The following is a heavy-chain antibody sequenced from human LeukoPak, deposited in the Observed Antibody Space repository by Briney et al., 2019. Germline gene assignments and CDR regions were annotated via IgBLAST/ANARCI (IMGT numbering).Heavy chain of an antibody. CDR2: ISGSGGST. D-gene: IGHD1-7*01. V-gene: IGHV3-23*01. CDR1: GFTFSSYA. CDR3: AKPTTYEPAFDI. J-gene: IGHJ3*02. Sequence: LTGGSLRLSCAASGFTFSSYAMSWVRQAPGKGLEWVSAISGSGGSTYYADSVKGRFTISRDNSKNTLYLQMNSLRAEDTAVYYCAKPTTYEPAFDIWGQGTMVTVSS.